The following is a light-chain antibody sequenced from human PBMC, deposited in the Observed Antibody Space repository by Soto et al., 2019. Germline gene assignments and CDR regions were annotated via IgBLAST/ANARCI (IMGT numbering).Light chain of an antibody. CDR3: QQYDSYPHA. J-gene: IGKJ4*02. V-gene: IGKV1-5*01. Sequence: QMTWFPSTLCASEGDRETVTCRAGQSISNSLAWYQQKPGKAPYLLMYDASTLESGVPSRFSGSGSGTEFTLTISSLQPDDFATYYCQQYDSYPHAFGGGTKV. CDR2: DAS. CDR1: QSISNS.